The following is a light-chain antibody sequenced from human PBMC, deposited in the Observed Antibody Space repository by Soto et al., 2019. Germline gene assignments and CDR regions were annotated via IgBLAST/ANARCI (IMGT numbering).Light chain of an antibody. CDR2: DVF. J-gene: IGKJ1*01. CDR3: QKYDNFPRT. Sequence: DIQMTQSPSSLSASVGDRVTITCQASQDIINFLNWYQQKPGKAPKLLIYDVFHLETGVPSRFSGSGSGTDFTFTISSLQPEDIATYYCQKYDNFPRTFGQGTKVEIK. V-gene: IGKV1-33*01. CDR1: QDIINF.